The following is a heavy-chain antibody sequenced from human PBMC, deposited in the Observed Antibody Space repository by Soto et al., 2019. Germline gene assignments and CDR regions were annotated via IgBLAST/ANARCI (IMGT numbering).Heavy chain of an antibody. Sequence: QVQLQESGPGLVKPSETLSLTCTVSGGSISSYYWSWIRQPPGKGLEWIGYIYYSGSTNYNPSLRSRVAISLDTSKNQFSLKLRSVTAADTAVYYCARHPAAGYGSGGSCYENYAFDIWGQGTMVTVSS. D-gene: IGHD2-15*01. J-gene: IGHJ3*02. V-gene: IGHV4-59*08. CDR1: GGSISSYY. CDR3: ARHPAAGYGSGGSCYENYAFDI. CDR2: IYYSGST.